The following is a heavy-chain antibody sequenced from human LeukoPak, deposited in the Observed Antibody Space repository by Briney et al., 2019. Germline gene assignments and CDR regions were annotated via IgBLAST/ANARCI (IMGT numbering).Heavy chain of an antibody. CDR1: GFTFSSYG. D-gene: IGHD3-10*01. J-gene: IGHJ4*02. CDR2: ISYDGSNK. V-gene: IGHV3-30*18. CDR3: AKGLKGSGSYYTLFDY. Sequence: PGGSLRLSCAASGFTFSSYGMHWVRQAPGKGLEWVAVISYDGSNKYYADSVKGRFTISRDNSKNTLYLQMNSLRAEDTAVYYCAKGLKGSGSYYTLFDYWGQGTLVTVSS.